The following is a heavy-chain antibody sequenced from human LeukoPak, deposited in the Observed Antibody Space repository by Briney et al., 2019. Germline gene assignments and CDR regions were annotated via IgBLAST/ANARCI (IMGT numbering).Heavy chain of an antibody. D-gene: IGHD3-3*01. J-gene: IGHJ5*02. CDR2: IYYSGST. V-gene: IGHV4-31*03. CDR3: ARAHSYDFWSGTYNWFDP. CDR1: GGSISSGGYY. Sequence: SETLSLTCTVSGGSISSGGYYWSWIRQHPGKGLEWIGYIYYSGSTYYNPSLKSRVTISVDTSKNQFSLKLSSVTAADTAVYYCARAHSYDFWSGTYNWFDPWGQGTLVTVSS.